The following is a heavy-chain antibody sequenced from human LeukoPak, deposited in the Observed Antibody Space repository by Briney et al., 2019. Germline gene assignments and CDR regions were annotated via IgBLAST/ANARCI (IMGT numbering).Heavy chain of an antibody. D-gene: IGHD3-22*01. Sequence: SQTLSLTCTVSGGSISSDNYYWSWIRQPAGKGLEWIGRIYTSGSTNYNPSLKSRVTMSLDTSKNQFSLNLSSVTAADTAVYYCARGSSFTTTGFDYWGQGTLVTVSS. CDR1: GGSISSDNYY. CDR3: ARGSSFTTTGFDY. V-gene: IGHV4-61*02. CDR2: IYTSGST. J-gene: IGHJ4*02.